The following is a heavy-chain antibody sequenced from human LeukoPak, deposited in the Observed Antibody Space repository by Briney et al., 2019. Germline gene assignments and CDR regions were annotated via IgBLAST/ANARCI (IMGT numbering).Heavy chain of an antibody. V-gene: IGHV3-7*01. J-gene: IGHJ4*02. CDR2: IKHDGRAT. D-gene: IGHD2-15*01. CDR1: GFTFSNYW. CDR3: ARSYCSGGTCYRGDY. Sequence: GGSLRLSCAASGFTFSNYWMTWVRQAPGTGLEWVANIKHDGRATYYVDSVKGRFTISRDNAENSLYLQMNSLRAEDTAVYYCARSYCSGGTCYRGDYWGQGTLVTVSS.